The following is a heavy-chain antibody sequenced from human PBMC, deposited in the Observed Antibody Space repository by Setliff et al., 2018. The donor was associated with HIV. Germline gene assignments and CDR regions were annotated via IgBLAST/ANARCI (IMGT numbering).Heavy chain of an antibody. Sequence: LRLSCAASGFTFSSYSMNWVRQHPGKGLEWIGYIYNTGSTYHSPSLESRVTISIDTSKNQFSLKLSSVTAADTAVYFCARGRGSSSSWPIDYWGQGTLVTVSS. CDR3: ARGRGSSSSWPIDY. V-gene: IGHV4-31*02. D-gene: IGHD6-13*01. J-gene: IGHJ4*02. CDR1: GFTFSSYS. CDR2: IYNTGST.